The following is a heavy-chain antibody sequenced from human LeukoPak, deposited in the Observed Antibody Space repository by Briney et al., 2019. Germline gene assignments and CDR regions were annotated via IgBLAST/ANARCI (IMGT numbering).Heavy chain of an antibody. V-gene: IGHV4-59*01. CDR3: ARTGEYCSSTSCSGYYMDV. Sequence: PSETLSLTCTVSGGSISSYYWSWIRQPPGKGLEWIGYLYYSGSANYNPSLKSRVTISVDTSKNQFSLRLSSVTAADTAVYYCARTGEYCSSTSCSGYYMDVWGKGTTVTVSS. D-gene: IGHD2-2*01. CDR2: LYYSGSA. CDR1: GGSISSYY. J-gene: IGHJ6*03.